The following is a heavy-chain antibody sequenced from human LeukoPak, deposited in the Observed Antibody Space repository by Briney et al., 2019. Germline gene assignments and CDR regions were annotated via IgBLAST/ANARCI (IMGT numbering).Heavy chain of an antibody. CDR3: ARDYTGGWNDY. CDR2: IKEDGSEK. Sequence: PGGSLRLSCADSGFTFSSYWMSWVRQAPGKGLECVANIKEDGSEKYYVDSVKGRFTISRDNVKNSLYLQMSSLRVEDTAIYYCARDYTGGWNDYWGQGTLVTVSS. D-gene: IGHD7-27*01. CDR1: GFTFSSYW. J-gene: IGHJ4*02. V-gene: IGHV3-7*01.